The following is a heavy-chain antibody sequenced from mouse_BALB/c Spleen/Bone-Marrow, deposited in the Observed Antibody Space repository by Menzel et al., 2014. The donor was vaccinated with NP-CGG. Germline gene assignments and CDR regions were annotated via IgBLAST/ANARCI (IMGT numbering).Heavy chain of an antibody. Sequence: EVHLVESGGGLVQPGGSLRLSCATSGFAFTDCYMSWVRQPPGRALEWLGFIRDKANGYTTEYSASVKGRFTISRDNSQSIVYLQMNTLRTEDSATYYCARDDGNYHCFDYWGQGTTLTVSS. CDR3: ARDDGNYHCFDY. D-gene: IGHD2-1*01. CDR1: GFAFTDCY. V-gene: IGHV7-3*02. CDR2: IRDKANGYTT. J-gene: IGHJ2*01.